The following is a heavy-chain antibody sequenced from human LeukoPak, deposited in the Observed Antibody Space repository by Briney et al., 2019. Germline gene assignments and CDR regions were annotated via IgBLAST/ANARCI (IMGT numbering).Heavy chain of an antibody. CDR3: AKDGVLYDSSGYYIDY. CDR2: IGWDGGST. CDR1: GFTFDDYA. Sequence: SGGSLRLSCAASGFTFDDYAMHWARQAPGKGLEWVSLIGWDGGSTYYADSVKGRFTISRDNSKNSLYLQMNSLRAEDTALYYCAKDGVLYDSSGYYIDYWGQGTLVTVSS. J-gene: IGHJ4*02. D-gene: IGHD3-22*01. V-gene: IGHV3-43D*03.